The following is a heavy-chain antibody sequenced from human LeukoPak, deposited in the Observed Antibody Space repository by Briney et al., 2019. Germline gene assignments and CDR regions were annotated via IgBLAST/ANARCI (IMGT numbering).Heavy chain of an antibody. D-gene: IGHD2-2*02. CDR1: GFTFSSYW. J-gene: IGHJ6*03. CDR3: ARDIGDCSSLSCYNHYYYMDV. CDR2: IKQDGSEK. Sequence: PGGSLRLSCAASGFTFSSYWMSWVRQAPGKGLEWVANIKQDGSEKYYVDSVKGRFTISRDNAKNSLYLQMNSLRDEDTAVYYCARDIGDCSSLSCYNHYYYMDVWGKGTTVTVSS. V-gene: IGHV3-7*01.